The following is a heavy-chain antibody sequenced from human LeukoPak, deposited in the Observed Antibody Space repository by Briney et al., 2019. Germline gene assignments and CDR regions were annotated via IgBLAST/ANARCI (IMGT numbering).Heavy chain of an antibody. CDR3: ARTHYDFWSGYWDAFDI. CDR1: GYTFTGYY. Sequence: ASVKVPCKASGYTFTGYYMHWVRQAPGQGLEWMGWINPNSGGTNYAQKFQGRVTMTRDTSISTAYMELSRLRSDDTAVYYCARTHYDFWSGYWDAFDIWGQGTMVTVSS. D-gene: IGHD3-3*01. CDR2: INPNSGGT. V-gene: IGHV1-2*02. J-gene: IGHJ3*02.